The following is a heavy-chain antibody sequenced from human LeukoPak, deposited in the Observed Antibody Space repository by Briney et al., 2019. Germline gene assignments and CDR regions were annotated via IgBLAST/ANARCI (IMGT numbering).Heavy chain of an antibody. J-gene: IGHJ4*02. V-gene: IGHV4-59*01. CDR2: IYYSGST. CDR1: GGSISSYY. CDR3: ARGSAWFGSLSYFDY. Sequence: PSETLSLTCTVSGGSISSYYWSWIRQPPGKGLERIGYIYYSGSTNYNPSLKSRVTISVDTSKNQFSLKLSSVTAADTAVYYCARGSAWFGSLSYFDYWGQGTLVTVSS. D-gene: IGHD3-10*01.